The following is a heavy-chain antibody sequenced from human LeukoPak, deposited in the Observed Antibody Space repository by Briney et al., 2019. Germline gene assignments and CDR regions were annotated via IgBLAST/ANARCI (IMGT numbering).Heavy chain of an antibody. CDR2: IIPILGIA. Sequence: ASVKVSCKASGGTFSSYAISWVRQAPGQGLEWMGRIIPILGIANYAQKFQGRVTITADKSTSTAYMELSSLRSEDTAVYYCARDESSYGYDYWGQGTRVTVSS. CDR3: ARDESSYGYDY. V-gene: IGHV1-69*04. D-gene: IGHD5-18*01. J-gene: IGHJ4*02. CDR1: GGTFSSYA.